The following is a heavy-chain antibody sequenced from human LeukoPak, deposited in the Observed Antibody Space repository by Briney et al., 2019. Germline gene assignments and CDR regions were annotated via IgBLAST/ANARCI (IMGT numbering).Heavy chain of an antibody. V-gene: IGHV4-30-4*07. CDR3: ARAVSPYYYMDV. Sequence: TLSLTRALSVGSISRGGDSCSSSPQPPGRGLGCIVYIYYSVSTYYNPSLKSRVTISVDTSKNQFSLKLSSVIAADTAVYYCARAVSPYYYMDVWGKGTTVTVSS. CDR1: VGSISRGGDS. J-gene: IGHJ6*03. CDR2: IYYSVST. D-gene: IGHD2-8*01.